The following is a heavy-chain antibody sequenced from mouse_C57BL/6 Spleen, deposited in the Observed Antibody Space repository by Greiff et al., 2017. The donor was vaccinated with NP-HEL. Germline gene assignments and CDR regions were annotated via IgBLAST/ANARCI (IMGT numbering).Heavy chain of an antibody. CDR1: GYTFTSYD. CDR3: ARVYGSSPYWYFDV. J-gene: IGHJ1*03. Sequence: QVQLKESGPELVKPGASVKLSCKASGYTFTSYDINWVKQRPGQGLEWIGWIYPRDGSTKYNEKFKGKATLTVDTSSSTAYMELHSLTSEDSAVYFCARVYGSSPYWYFDVWGTGTTVTVSS. D-gene: IGHD1-1*01. V-gene: IGHV1-85*01. CDR2: IYPRDGST.